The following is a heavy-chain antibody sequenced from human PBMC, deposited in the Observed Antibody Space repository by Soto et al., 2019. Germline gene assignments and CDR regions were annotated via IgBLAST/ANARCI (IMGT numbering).Heavy chain of an antibody. CDR2: ISYDGSNK. D-gene: IGHD2-2*01. CDR3: AKDIVVVPAAASFTDYYYYGMDV. J-gene: IGHJ6*02. V-gene: IGHV3-30*18. CDR1: GFTFSSYG. Sequence: GGSLRLSCAASGFTFSSYGMHWVRQAPGKGLEWVAVISYDGSNKYYADSVKGRFTISRDNSKNTLYLQMNSLRAEDTAVYYCAKDIVVVPAAASFTDYYYYGMDVWGQGTTVTVSS.